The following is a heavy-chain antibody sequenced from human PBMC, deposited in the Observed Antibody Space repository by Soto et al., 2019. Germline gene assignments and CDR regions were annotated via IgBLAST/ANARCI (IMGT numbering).Heavy chain of an antibody. CDR1: GGSFSGYY. CDR3: ARVGPQRITMVRGVIITAPGRWFDP. V-gene: IGHV4-34*01. Sequence: PSETLSLTCAFYGGSFSGYYWSWIRQPPGRGLEWIGEINHSGSTNYNPSLKSRVTISVDTSKNQFSLKLSSVTAADTAVYYCARVGPQRITMVRGVIITAPGRWFDPWGQGTLVTVS. D-gene: IGHD3-10*01. CDR2: INHSGST. J-gene: IGHJ5*02.